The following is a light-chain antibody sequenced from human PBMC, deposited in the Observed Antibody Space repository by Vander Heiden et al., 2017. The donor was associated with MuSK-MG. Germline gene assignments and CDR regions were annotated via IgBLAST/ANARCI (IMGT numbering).Light chain of an antibody. CDR3: QQYDNGPWT. V-gene: IGKV4-1*01. J-gene: IGKJ1*01. Sequence: DIVMTQSPDSLAVSLGARATINCKSSQNLLYSSNNRNYLAWYQHKTGQPPKLIVYWASTRESGVPDRFSGSGSGTDFTLTISSLQAEDVAVYYCQQYDNGPWTFGQGTKVEIK. CDR2: WAS. CDR1: QNLLYSSNNRNY.